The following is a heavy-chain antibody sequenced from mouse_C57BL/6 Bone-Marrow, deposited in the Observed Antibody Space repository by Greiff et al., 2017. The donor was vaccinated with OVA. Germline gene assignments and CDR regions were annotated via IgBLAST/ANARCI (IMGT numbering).Heavy chain of an antibody. J-gene: IGHJ2*01. CDR2: INPNNGGT. CDR1: GYTFTDYN. V-gene: IGHV1-18*01. CDR3: ARSGIITRYYFDY. Sequence: EVKLQQSGPELVKPGASVKIPCKASGYTFTDYNMDWVKQSHGKSLEWIGDINPNNGGTIYNQKFKGKATLTVDKSSSTAYMELRSLTSEDTAVYYCARSGIITRYYFDYWGQGTTLTVSS. D-gene: IGHD1-1*01.